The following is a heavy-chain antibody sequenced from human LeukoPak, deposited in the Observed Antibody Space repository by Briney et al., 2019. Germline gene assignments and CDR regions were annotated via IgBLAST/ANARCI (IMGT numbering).Heavy chain of an antibody. D-gene: IGHD3-10*01. CDR1: GYTFTGYY. J-gene: IGHJ4*02. V-gene: IGHV1-2*02. CDR2: INPNSGDT. Sequence: GSVKVSCKASGYTFTGYYMHWVRPAPGQGLEWMGWINPNSGDTNYAQKFQDRVTMTRDTSISTAFMEVSRLRFDDTALYYCARGSLRYFDYWGQGTLVTVSS. CDR3: ARGSLRYFDY.